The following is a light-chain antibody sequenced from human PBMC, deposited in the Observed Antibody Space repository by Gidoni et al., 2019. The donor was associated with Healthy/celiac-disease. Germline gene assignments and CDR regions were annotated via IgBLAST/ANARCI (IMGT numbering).Light chain of an antibody. CDR1: QSVSSSY. CDR2: ATS. V-gene: IGKV3-20*01. CDR3: QQYGSSPYN. J-gene: IGKJ2*01. Sequence: EIVLTQSPGTLSFSPGESVTLSCRASQSVSSSYLAWYQHKPGQAPRLLLYATSSRATGIPDRFSGSGSGTEFTLSISGLEPEDFAVYYCQQYGSSPYNFGQGTKLEIK.